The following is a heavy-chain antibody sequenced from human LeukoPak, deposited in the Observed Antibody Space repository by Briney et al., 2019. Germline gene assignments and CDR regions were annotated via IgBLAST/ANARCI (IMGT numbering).Heavy chain of an antibody. J-gene: IGHJ4*02. CDR3: ARVYCSGGNCYHFDH. CDR2: IYSGGST. Sequence: KTSETLSLTCTVSGGSISSYYWTWIRQPAGRGLEWIGRIYSGGSTDYNPSLKSRITMSLDTSKDQFSLKLRSVTAADTAVYYCARVYCSGGNCYHFDHWGQGTLVTVSS. D-gene: IGHD2-15*01. V-gene: IGHV4-4*07. CDR1: GGSISSYY.